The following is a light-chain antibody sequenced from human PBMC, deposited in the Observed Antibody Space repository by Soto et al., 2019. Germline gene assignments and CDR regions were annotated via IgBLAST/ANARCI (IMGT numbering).Light chain of an antibody. J-gene: IGLJ2*01. Sequence: QSVLTQPTSVSAAPGQKGPVSYSGSRSNIGNTNVSWYKQSPGTAPKLHIYDNNKRPSGIPDRVSGSKSGTSATLGITGLQTGDEADYYCGTWDSSRSAVVFGGGTKLTVL. CDR1: RSNIGNTN. CDR2: DNN. CDR3: GTWDSSRSAVV. V-gene: IGLV1-51*01.